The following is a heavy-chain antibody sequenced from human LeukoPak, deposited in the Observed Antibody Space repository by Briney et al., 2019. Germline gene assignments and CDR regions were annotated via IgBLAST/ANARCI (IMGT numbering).Heavy chain of an antibody. Sequence: SETLSLTCTVSGGSISSYYWSWIRQPPGKGLEWIGYIYYSGSTHYNPSLQSRVTISVDASKNQFSLNLNSVTAADTAVYYCTRHPGGNAAHRFDYWGQGFLVTVSS. J-gene: IGHJ4*02. CDR2: IYYSGST. D-gene: IGHD4-23*01. V-gene: IGHV4-59*08. CDR1: GGSISSYY. CDR3: TRHPGGNAAHRFDY.